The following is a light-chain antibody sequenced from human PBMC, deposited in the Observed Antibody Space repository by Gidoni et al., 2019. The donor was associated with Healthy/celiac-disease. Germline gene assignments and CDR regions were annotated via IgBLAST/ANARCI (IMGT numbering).Light chain of an antibody. CDR3: SSYTSSSTPHYV. CDR2: DVS. V-gene: IGLV2-14*01. Sequence: QSALPQPASVSGSPGQSFTISCTGTSSDVGGYNYVPWYQQHPGKAPKLMIYDVSNRPSGGSNRFSGSKSGNTASLTISGLQAEDEADYYCSSYTSSSTPHYVFGTGTKVTVL. CDR1: SSDVGGYNY. J-gene: IGLJ1*01.